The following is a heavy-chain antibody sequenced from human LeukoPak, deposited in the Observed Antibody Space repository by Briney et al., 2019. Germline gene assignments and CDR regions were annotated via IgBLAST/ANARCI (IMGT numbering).Heavy chain of an antibody. CDR1: GFTFSSYW. J-gene: IGHJ4*02. V-gene: IGHV3-74*01. Sequence: GGPLRLSCAASGFTFSSYWMHWVRQAPGKGLVWVSHINSDGSSTNYADSVKGRFTISRDNAKNTLYLHMNSLRAEDTAVYYCARVGRGREILPDYWGQGTLVTVSS. CDR2: INSDGSST. D-gene: IGHD1-26*01. CDR3: ARVGRGREILPDY.